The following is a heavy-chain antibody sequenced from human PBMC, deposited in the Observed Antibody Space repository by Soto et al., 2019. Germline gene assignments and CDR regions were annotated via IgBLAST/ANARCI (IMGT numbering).Heavy chain of an antibody. D-gene: IGHD1-1*01. J-gene: IGHJ4*02. CDR2: ISAHNGNT. V-gene: IGHV1-18*01. CDR3: ARGRYGDY. Sequence: QVHLVQSGAEVKKPGASVKVSCKGSGYTFTTYGITWVRQAPGQGIEWMGWISAHNGNTNYAQKLQGRVTVTRDTSTSTAYMELRALSSDDTAVYYCARGRYGDYWGQGALVTVSS. CDR1: GYTFTTYG.